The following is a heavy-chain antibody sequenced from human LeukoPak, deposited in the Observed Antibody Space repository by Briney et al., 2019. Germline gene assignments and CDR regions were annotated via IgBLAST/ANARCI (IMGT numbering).Heavy chain of an antibody. CDR3: ARDLERYFDWFGKYYGMDV. Sequence: ASVKVSCKAPGYTFTGYYMHWVRQAPGQGLEWMGRINPNSGGTNYAQKFQGRVTMTRDTSISTAYMELSRLRSDDTAVYYCARDLERYFDWFGKYYGMDVWGQGTTVTVSS. V-gene: IGHV1-2*06. CDR1: GYTFTGYY. J-gene: IGHJ6*02. D-gene: IGHD3-9*01. CDR2: INPNSGGT.